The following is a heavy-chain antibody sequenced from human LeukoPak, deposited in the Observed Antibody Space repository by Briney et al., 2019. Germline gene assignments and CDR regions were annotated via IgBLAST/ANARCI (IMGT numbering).Heavy chain of an antibody. CDR2: IIPIFGTA. CDR3: ARVPLGYCTNGVCPFYYYYGMDV. D-gene: IGHD2-8*01. J-gene: IGHJ6*02. V-gene: IGHV1-69*01. Sequence: ASAKVSCKASGGTFSSYAISWVRQAPGQGLEWMEGIIPIFGTANYAQKFQGRVTITVDESTSTAYMELSSLRSEDTAVYYCARVPLGYCTNGVCPFYYYYGMDVWGQGTTVTVSS. CDR1: GGTFSSYA.